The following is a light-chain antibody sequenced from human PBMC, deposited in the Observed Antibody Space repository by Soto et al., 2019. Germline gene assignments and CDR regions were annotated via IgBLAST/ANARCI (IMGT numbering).Light chain of an antibody. Sequence: EIVMTQSPGTLSVCPGERATLSCMASQSVRSNLAWYQQKPGQAPRLLIYDASNRATGIPARFSGRGSGTGFTLTIGRLEPKDIAVYYCQQYGSSPRTFGQGTNVHIK. V-gene: IGKV3-20*01. J-gene: IGKJ1*01. CDR1: QSVRSN. CDR2: DAS. CDR3: QQYGSSPRT.